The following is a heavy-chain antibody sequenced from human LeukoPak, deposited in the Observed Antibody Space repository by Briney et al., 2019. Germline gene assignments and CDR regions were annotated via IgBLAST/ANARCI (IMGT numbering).Heavy chain of an antibody. CDR3: AKEVAAAPPYYYYGMDV. Sequence: GGSLRLSCAASGFTFSSYAMSWVRQAPGKGLEWVSAISGSGGSTYYADSVKGRFTISRDNSKNTLYLQMNSLRAEDTAVYYCAKEVAAAPPYYYYGMDVWGQGTTVTVSS. CDR1: GFTFSSYA. CDR2: ISGSGGST. J-gene: IGHJ6*02. V-gene: IGHV3-23*01. D-gene: IGHD6-13*01.